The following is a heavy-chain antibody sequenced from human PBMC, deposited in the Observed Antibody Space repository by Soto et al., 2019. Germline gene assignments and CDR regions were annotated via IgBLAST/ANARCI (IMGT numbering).Heavy chain of an antibody. J-gene: IGHJ6*02. CDR2: ISAYNGNT. D-gene: IGHD3-16*01. CDR1: GYTFTSYG. CDR3: AKALMTVDYYYYYGMDV. V-gene: IGHV1-18*01. Sequence: QVQLVQSGAEVKKPGASVKVSCKASGYTFTSYGISWVRQAPGQGLEWMGWISAYNGNTNYAQKLQGRVTMTTDTSTSTAYMELRSLRSDDTAVYYCAKALMTVDYYYYYGMDVWGQGTTVTVSS.